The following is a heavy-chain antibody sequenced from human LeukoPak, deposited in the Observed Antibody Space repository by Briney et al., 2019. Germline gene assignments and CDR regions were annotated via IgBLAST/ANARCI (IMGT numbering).Heavy chain of an antibody. V-gene: IGHV1-46*01. CDR1: GYTFTSYY. J-gene: IGHJ4*02. CDR3: ARDLWDSTYYYGSGSYYPHFDY. CDR2: INPSGGST. D-gene: IGHD3-10*01. Sequence: GASVKVSCKASGYTFTSYYTHWVRQAPGQGLEWMGIINPSGGSTSYAQKFQGRVTMTRDTSTSTVYMELSSLRSEDTAVYYCARDLWDSTYYYGSGSYYPHFDYWGQGTLVTVSS.